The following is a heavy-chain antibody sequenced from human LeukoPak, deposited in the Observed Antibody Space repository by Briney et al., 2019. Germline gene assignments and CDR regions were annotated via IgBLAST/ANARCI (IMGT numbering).Heavy chain of an antibody. CDR2: ISSISSYT. CDR3: ARVKGPKRSAGDY. J-gene: IGHJ4*02. CDR1: GFTFSDYY. V-gene: IGHV3-11*06. Sequence: GGSLRLSCAASGFTFSDYYMSWIRQAPGKGLEWVSYISSISSYTNYADFVKGRFTISRDNAKNSLYLQMNSLRAEDTAVYYCARVKGPKRSAGDYWGQGTLVTVSS. D-gene: IGHD6-19*01.